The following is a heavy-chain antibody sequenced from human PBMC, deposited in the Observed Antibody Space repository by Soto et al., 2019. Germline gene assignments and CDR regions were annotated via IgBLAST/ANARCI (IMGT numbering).Heavy chain of an antibody. CDR1: GYTFTSYA. CDR3: AVMVTINYYYGMDV. CDR2: INAGNGNT. J-gene: IGHJ6*02. D-gene: IGHD5-18*01. Sequence: ASVKVSCKASGYTFTSYAMHWVRQAPGQRLEWMGWINAGNGNTKYSQKFQGRVTITRDTSVSTAYMGLSSLRSEDTAVYYCAVMVTINYYYGMDVWGQGSTVTVSS. V-gene: IGHV1-3*01.